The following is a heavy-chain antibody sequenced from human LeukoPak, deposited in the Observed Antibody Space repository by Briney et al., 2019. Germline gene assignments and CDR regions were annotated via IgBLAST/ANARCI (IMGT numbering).Heavy chain of an antibody. D-gene: IGHD2-2*01. Sequence: GVSLRLSCAVSGFTFSSNTMSWVRQAPGKGLEWVSAISGSGDSTYYADSVKGRFSISRDNSKNTLYLQINSLRAEDTAVYYCAKDRSSSWYGRFDPWGQGTLVTVSS. CDR2: ISGSGDST. CDR3: AKDRSSSWYGRFDP. J-gene: IGHJ5*02. V-gene: IGHV3-23*01. CDR1: GFTFSSNT.